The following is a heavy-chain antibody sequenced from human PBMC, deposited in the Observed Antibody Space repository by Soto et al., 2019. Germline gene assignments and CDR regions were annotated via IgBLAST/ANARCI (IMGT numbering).Heavy chain of an antibody. V-gene: IGHV3-30*18. D-gene: IGHD6-13*01. CDR1: GFTFSSYG. CDR3: AKDLRSSSWYPPFDY. J-gene: IGHJ4*02. CDR2: ISYDGSNK. Sequence: QVQLVESGGGVVQPGRSLRLSCAASGFTFSSYGMHWVRQAPGKGLEWVAVISYDGSNKYYADSVKGRFTISRDNSKNTLYLQMNSLRAEDTAVYYCAKDLRSSSWYPPFDYWGQGTLVTVSS.